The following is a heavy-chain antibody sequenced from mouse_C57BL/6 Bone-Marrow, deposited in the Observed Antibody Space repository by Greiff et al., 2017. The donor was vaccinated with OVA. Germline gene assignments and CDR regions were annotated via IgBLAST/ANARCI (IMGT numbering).Heavy chain of an antibody. J-gene: IGHJ1*03. CDR2: IDPENGDT. CDR3: TIYINYGLYFGV. CDR1: GFNIKDDY. Sequence: VQLQQSGAELVRPGASVKLSCTASGFNIKDDYMNWVKQRPEQGLEWIGWIDPENGDTEYDPKFQGKATISADTSSNTAYLAFSSLTSEDTAVYDCTIYINYGLYFGVWGTGTTVTV. V-gene: IGHV14-4*01. D-gene: IGHD2-5*01.